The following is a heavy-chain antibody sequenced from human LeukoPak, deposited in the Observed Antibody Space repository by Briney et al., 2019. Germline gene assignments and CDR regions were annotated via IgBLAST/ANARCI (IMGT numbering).Heavy chain of an antibody. V-gene: IGHV3-9*03. Sequence: PGGSLRLSCAASGFTFDDYAMHWVRQAPGKGLEWVSGISWNSDNIVYADSVKGRFTISRDNAKKSLYLQMNNLRADDMALYYCAKETRAARIDHWGQGTPVTVSS. CDR1: GFTFDDYA. J-gene: IGHJ4*02. D-gene: IGHD6-6*01. CDR2: ISWNSDNI. CDR3: AKETRAARIDH.